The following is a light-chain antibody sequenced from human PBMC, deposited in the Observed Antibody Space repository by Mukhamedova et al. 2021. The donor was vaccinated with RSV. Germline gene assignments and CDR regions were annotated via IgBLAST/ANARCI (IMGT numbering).Light chain of an antibody. Sequence: GNSYVSWYRQVSGTAPQLLIYDNKRRPSGTPERFSASKSGTSATLAIAGVRTGDEADYYCATWDFRLRDVLFGGGTSLTV. CDR3: ATWDFRLRDVL. CDR1: GNSY. J-gene: IGLJ2*01. CDR2: DNK. V-gene: IGLV1-51*01.